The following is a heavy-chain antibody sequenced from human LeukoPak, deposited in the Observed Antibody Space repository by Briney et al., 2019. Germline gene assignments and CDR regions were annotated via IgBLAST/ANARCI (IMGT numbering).Heavy chain of an antibody. CDR2: ISSISSYT. CDR1: GFTFSSYS. CDR3: ARGTTGGYSPSH. V-gene: IGHV3-21*01. J-gene: IGHJ4*02. D-gene: IGHD5-12*01. Sequence: GGSLRLSCAASGFTFSSYSMNWVRQAPREGLEWVSSISSISSYTYHADSVKGRFTISRDNAKNSLYLQMNSLRAEDTAVYFCARGTTGGYSPSHWGQGTLVTVSS.